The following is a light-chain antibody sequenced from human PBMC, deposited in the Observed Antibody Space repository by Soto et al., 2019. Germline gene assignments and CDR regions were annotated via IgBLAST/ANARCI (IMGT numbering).Light chain of an antibody. CDR1: SSNIGAYYD. J-gene: IGLJ1*01. V-gene: IGLV1-40*01. CDR2: SNT. Sequence: QSVLTQPPSVSGAPGQRVTISCTGSSSNIGAYYDVHWYQQVPGTAPKLLIFSNTNRPSGAPDRFSGSKSGTSASLAITGLQAEDEADYYCQSYDTSLRDYVFGTGTKVTVL. CDR3: QSYDTSLRDYV.